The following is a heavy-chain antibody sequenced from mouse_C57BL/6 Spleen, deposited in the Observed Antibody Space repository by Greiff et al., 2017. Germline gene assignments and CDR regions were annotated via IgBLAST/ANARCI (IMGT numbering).Heavy chain of an antibody. V-gene: IGHV14-2*01. J-gene: IGHJ1*03. CDR1: GFNIKDYY. D-gene: IGHD1-1*01. Sequence: EVQLVESGAELVKPGASVKLSCTASGFNIKDYYMHWVKQRTEQGLEWIGRIDPEDGETKYAPKFQGKATITADTSSNTAYLQLNSRTSEDTAVYYCARATVVATRYFDVWGTGTTVTVSS. CDR2: IDPEDGET. CDR3: ARATVVATRYFDV.